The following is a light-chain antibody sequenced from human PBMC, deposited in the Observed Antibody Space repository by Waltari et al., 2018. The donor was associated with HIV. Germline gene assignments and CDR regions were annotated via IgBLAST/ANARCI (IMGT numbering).Light chain of an antibody. V-gene: IGLV2-11*01. J-gene: IGLJ2*01. CDR1: SSDVGGYNY. CDR3: CSYADNYPVV. Sequence: QSALTQPRSVSGSPGQSVTISCTGTSSDVGGYNYVSWYQQHPGKAPKFMIYDVNKRPSGVPDRFSGSKSGNTASLTSSGLQAEDEADYYCCSYADNYPVVFGGGTKLTVL. CDR2: DVN.